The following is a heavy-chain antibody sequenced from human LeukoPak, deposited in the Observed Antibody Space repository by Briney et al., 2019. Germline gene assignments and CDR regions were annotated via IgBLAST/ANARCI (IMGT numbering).Heavy chain of an antibody. D-gene: IGHD6-19*01. CDR1: GFTVSSNC. CDR2: IYSGGST. J-gene: IGHJ6*02. V-gene: IGHV3-66*01. Sequence: GGSLRLSCAASGFTVSSNCMSWVRQAPGKGLEWVSVIYSGGSTYYADSVKGRFTISRDNSKNTLYLQMNSLRAEDTAVYYCARDSRSSSGWYFYYYYGMDVWGQGTTVTVSS. CDR3: ARDSRSSSGWYFYYYYGMDV.